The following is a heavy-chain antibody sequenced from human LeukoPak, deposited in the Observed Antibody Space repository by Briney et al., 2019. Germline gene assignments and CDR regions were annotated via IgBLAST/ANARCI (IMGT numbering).Heavy chain of an antibody. V-gene: IGHV3-23*01. CDR2: ISGSGGST. J-gene: IGHJ3*02. D-gene: IGHD3-3*01. CDR1: GFTFRNYA. Sequence: GGSLRLSCAASGFTFRNYAMSWVRQAPGKGLEWVSGISGSGGSTYYADSVKGRFTISRDNSKNTLYLQMNSLRAEDTAVYYCAKDLQRITIFGVVRGAFDIWGQGTMVTVSS. CDR3: AKDLQRITIFGVVRGAFDI.